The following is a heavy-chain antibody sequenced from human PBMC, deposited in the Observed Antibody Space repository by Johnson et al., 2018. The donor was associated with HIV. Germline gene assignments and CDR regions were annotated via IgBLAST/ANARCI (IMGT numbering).Heavy chain of an antibody. V-gene: IGHV3-30*02. D-gene: IGHD3-22*01. CDR3: ARVSSGGAFDI. Sequence: VQLVESGGGVVQPGGSLRLSCAASGFTFSSYGMHWVRQAPGKGLEWVAFIRYDGSNKYYADSVKGRFTISRDNSKNTLYLQMNSLRAGDTAVYYCARVSSGGAFDIWGQGTMVTVSS. CDR2: IRYDGSNK. J-gene: IGHJ3*02. CDR1: GFTFSSYG.